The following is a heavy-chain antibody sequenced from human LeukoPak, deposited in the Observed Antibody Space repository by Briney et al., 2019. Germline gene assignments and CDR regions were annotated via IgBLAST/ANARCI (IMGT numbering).Heavy chain of an antibody. CDR2: INTDGRTT. D-gene: IGHD6-19*01. CDR3: ARAGASGWYAAGWFDP. J-gene: IGHJ5*02. CDR1: GFPFNNYW. V-gene: IGHV3-74*01. Sequence: TGGSLRLSCAASGFPFNNYWMHWVRQAPGKGLVWVSSINTDGRTTRYAASVQGRFTNSRDNAKNTLSLQMNSLRDDDTAVYYCARAGASGWYAAGWFDPWGQGTLVTVSS.